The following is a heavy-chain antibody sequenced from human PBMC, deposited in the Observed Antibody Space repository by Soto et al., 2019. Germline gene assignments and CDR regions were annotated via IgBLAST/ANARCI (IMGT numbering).Heavy chain of an antibody. CDR2: ISYDGSNK. Sequence: GGSLRLSCAASGFTFSSYAMHWVRQAPGKGLEWVAVISYDGSNKYYADSVKGRFTISRDNSKNTLYLQMNSLRAEDTAVYYCARGHYYDSSGYYQYFDYWGQGTLVTVS. D-gene: IGHD3-22*01. V-gene: IGHV3-30-3*01. CDR1: GFTFSSYA. CDR3: ARGHYYDSSGYYQYFDY. J-gene: IGHJ4*02.